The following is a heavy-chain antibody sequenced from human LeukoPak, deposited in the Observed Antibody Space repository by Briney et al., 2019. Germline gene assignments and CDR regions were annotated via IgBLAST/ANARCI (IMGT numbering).Heavy chain of an antibody. CDR1: GGSTSSGEFY. V-gene: IGHV4-30-4*01. J-gene: IGHJ5*02. D-gene: IGHD1-26*01. CDR2: IYYSGST. Sequence: PSETLSLTCTVSGGSTSSGEFYWSWIRQPPGKGLEWIGYIYYSGSTYYSPSLKSRVAISVDTSKNQFSLKLSSVTAADTAIYYCARGRGWSTGCWFDPWGQGTLVTVSS. CDR3: ARGRGWSTGCWFDP.